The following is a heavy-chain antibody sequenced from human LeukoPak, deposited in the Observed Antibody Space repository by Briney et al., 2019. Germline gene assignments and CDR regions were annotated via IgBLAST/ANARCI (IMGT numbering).Heavy chain of an antibody. CDR3: ARDPDSSSWYGTFAY. Sequence: PGGSLRLSCAASGFIFSSYAMNWVRQAPGKGLEWLSAISGSGDTTYYADSARGRFTISRDNSKNTLYLQMNSLSAEDTAVYYCARDPDSSSWYGTFAYWGQGILVAVSS. V-gene: IGHV3-23*01. J-gene: IGHJ4*02. CDR1: GFIFSSYA. D-gene: IGHD6-13*01. CDR2: ISGSGDTT.